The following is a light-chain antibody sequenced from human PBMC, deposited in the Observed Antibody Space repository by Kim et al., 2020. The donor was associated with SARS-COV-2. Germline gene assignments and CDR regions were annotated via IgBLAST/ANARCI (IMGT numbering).Light chain of an antibody. J-gene: IGKJ4*01. CDR1: QSVSHH. CDR2: DAS. CDR3: QQRYSWPPLT. Sequence: VLTQSPATLSLSPGERATLSCRASQSVSHHLAWYQQKRGQAPRLLIYDASNRATGIPARFSGSGSGTDFNLTINSLEPEDLAVYYCQQRYSWPPLTFGGGTKVDIK. V-gene: IGKV3-11*01.